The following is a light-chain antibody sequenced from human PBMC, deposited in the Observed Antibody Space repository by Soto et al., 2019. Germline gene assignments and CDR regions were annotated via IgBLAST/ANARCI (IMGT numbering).Light chain of an antibody. CDR3: CSYAGSSTPVV. CDR2: EGS. Sequence: QSALTQPASVSGSPGQSITISCTGTSSDVGSYKLVSWYQQHPGKAPKLMIYEGSKRPSGVSNRFSGSKSGNTASLTISGHQAEDEADYYCCSYAGSSTPVVFGGGTKLTVL. V-gene: IGLV2-23*01. CDR1: SSDVGSYKL. J-gene: IGLJ2*01.